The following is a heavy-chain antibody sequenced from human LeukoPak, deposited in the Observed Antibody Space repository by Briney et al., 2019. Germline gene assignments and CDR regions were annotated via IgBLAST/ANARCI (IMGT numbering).Heavy chain of an antibody. V-gene: IGHV4-31*03. CDR3: AREDYEVQGTTMSSIGAFDI. CDR1: GGSISSGGYY. Sequence: PSGTLSLTCTVSGGSISSGGYYWSWIRQHPGKGLEWIGYIYNSGNTDYNPSLKSRITISVDKSKNQFSLKLTSVTAADTAVYYCAREDYEVQGTTMSSIGAFDIWGQGAMVTVSS. J-gene: IGHJ3*02. D-gene: IGHD3-22*01. CDR2: IYNSGNT.